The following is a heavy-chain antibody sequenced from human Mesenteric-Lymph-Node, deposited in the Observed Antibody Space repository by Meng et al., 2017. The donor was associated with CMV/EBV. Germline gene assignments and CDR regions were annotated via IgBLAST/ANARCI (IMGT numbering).Heavy chain of an antibody. D-gene: IGHD7-27*01. CDR1: GFNFDDFA. Sequence: CAASGFNFDDFARSWVRQAPGTGLEGVSGISWNGGSTFYADYVEGRFTISRDNTKSSLYVQMNSLRDDDTDLYYCARTGGTGRPFDFWGQGILVTVSS. V-gene: IGHV3-20*04. J-gene: IGHJ4*02. CDR3: ARTGGTGRPFDF. CDR2: ISWNGGST.